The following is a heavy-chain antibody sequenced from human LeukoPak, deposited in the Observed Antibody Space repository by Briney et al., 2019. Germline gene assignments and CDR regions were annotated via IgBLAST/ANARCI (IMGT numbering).Heavy chain of an antibody. Sequence: GGSLRLSCAASGFTFSSSWMTWVRQAPGKGLEWVANIKQDGSDKYYVDSVKGRFTISRDNAKSSLYLQMNSLRAEDTAVYYCARSVGATIGVRDYWGQGTLVTVSS. CDR1: GFTFSSSW. V-gene: IGHV3-7*02. CDR2: IKQDGSDK. D-gene: IGHD3-10*01. J-gene: IGHJ4*02. CDR3: ARSVGATIGVRDY.